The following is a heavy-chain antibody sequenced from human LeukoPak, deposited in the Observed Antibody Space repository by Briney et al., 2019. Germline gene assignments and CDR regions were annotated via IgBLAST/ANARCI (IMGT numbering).Heavy chain of an antibody. Sequence: SETLSLTCAVYGGSFSGYYWSWIRQPPGKGLEWIGEINQSGSTNYNPPLKSRVTISVDTSKNQFSLKLSSVTAADTAVYYCARSGGYSYYGLDVWGQGTTVTVSS. CDR2: INQSGST. CDR1: GGSFSGYY. D-gene: IGHD1-26*01. J-gene: IGHJ6*02. CDR3: ARSGGYSYYGLDV. V-gene: IGHV4-34*01.